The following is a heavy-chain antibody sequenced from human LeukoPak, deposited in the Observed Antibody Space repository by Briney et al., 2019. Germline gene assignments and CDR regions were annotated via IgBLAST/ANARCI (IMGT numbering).Heavy chain of an antibody. CDR3: ARETPRDGYNYVCDY. CDR2: IIPIFGTA. V-gene: IGHV1-69*13. CDR1: GGTFSSYA. D-gene: IGHD5-24*01. J-gene: IGHJ4*02. Sequence: SVKASCKASGGTFSSYAISWVRQAPGQGLEWMGGIIPIFGTANYAQKFQGRVAITADESTSTAYMELSSLRSEDTAVYYCARETPRDGYNYVCDYWGQGTLVTVSS.